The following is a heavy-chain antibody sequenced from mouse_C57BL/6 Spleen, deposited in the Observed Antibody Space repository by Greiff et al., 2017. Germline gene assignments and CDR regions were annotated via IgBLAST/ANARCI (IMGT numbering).Heavy chain of an antibody. J-gene: IGHJ4*01. Sequence: QVQLQQSGAELVKPGASVKMSCKASGYTFTSYWITWVKQRPGQGLEWIGDICPGSGSTNYNEKFKSKATLTVDTSSSTAYMQLSSLTSEDSAVYYCARRPRGSYAMGCWGQGTSVTVSS. CDR1: GYTFTSYW. V-gene: IGHV1-55*01. D-gene: IGHD1-1*01. CDR2: ICPGSGST. CDR3: ARRPRGSYAMGC.